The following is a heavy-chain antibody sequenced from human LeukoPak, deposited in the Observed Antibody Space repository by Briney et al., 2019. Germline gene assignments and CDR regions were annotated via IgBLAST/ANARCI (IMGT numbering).Heavy chain of an antibody. V-gene: IGHV3-23*01. J-gene: IGHJ4*02. Sequence: PGGSLRLSCAASGFTFSSYAMSWVRQAPGKGLEWVSAISGSGGSTYYADSVKGRFTISRDNSKNTLYLQMNSLRAEDTAVYYCAKALYDYVWGSYRYRQYYFDYWGQGTLVTVSS. CDR1: GFTFSSYA. CDR3: AKALYDYVWGSYRYRQYYFDY. CDR2: ISGSGGST. D-gene: IGHD3-16*02.